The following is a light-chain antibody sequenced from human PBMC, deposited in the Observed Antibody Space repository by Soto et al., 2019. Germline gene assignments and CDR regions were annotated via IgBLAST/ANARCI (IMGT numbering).Light chain of an antibody. Sequence: QSALTQPASVSGSPGQSITISCTGTSSDVGGYNYVSWYQQYSGKAPKLMIYDVIHRSSGVSNRFSGSKSGNTASLTISGLQADDEADYYCSSYTSSNTLVVLGGGTKVTVL. CDR2: DVI. V-gene: IGLV2-14*03. CDR1: SSDVGGYNY. J-gene: IGLJ2*01. CDR3: SSYTSSNTLVV.